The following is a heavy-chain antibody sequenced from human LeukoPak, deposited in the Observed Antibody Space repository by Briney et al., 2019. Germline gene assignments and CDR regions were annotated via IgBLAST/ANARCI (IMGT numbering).Heavy chain of an antibody. V-gene: IGHV3-30*02. CDR2: IRYDGSNK. J-gene: IGHJ4*02. CDR3: ARDTSGIAAAGVLDY. Sequence: GGSLRLSCAASGFTFSSYGMHWVRQAPGKGLEWVAFIRYDGSNKYYADSVKGRFTTSRDNSKNTLYLQMNSLRAEDTAVYYCARDTSGIAAAGVLDYWGQGTLVTVSS. CDR1: GFTFSSYG. D-gene: IGHD6-13*01.